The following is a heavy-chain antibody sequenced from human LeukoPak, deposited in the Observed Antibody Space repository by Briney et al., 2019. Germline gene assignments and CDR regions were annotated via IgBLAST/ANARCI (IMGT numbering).Heavy chain of an antibody. D-gene: IGHD3-22*01. CDR1: GFTFSSYS. V-gene: IGHV3-48*04. Sequence: GGSLRLSCAASGFTFSSYSMNWVRQAPGKGLEWVSYISSSSSTIYYADSVKGRFTISRDNAKNSLYLQMNSLRAEDTAVYYCAREMAMIVPSGGAFDIWGQGTMVTVSS. CDR3: AREMAMIVPSGGAFDI. CDR2: ISSSSSTI. J-gene: IGHJ3*02.